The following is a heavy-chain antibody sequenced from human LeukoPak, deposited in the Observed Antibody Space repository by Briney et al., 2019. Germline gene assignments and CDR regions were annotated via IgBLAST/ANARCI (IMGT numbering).Heavy chain of an antibody. Sequence: ASVKVSCKASGYTFTSYDINWVRQATGQGLEWMGWMNPNSGNTGYAQKFQGRVTMTRNTSINTAYMELSSLRSEGTAVYYCARGLFYDSSGYTNLNYWGQGTLVTVSS. V-gene: IGHV1-8*01. CDR2: MNPNSGNT. CDR3: ARGLFYDSSGYTNLNY. J-gene: IGHJ4*02. D-gene: IGHD3-22*01. CDR1: GYTFTSYD.